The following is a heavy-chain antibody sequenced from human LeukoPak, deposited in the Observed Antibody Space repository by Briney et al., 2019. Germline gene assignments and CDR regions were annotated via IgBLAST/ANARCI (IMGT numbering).Heavy chain of an antibody. D-gene: IGHD1-14*01. CDR1: GFTFSTYA. J-gene: IGHJ4*02. CDR3: AKEGHEPTAWDY. V-gene: IGHV3-23*01. CDR2: VSGSGGST. Sequence: GGSLRLSCAASGFTFSTYAMSWVRQAPGKGLQWVSTVSGSGGSTYYADSLKGRSTIYRDNTTNTLLLQMNSPRAEKTPVYYCAKEGHEPTAWDYWGQGTLVTVSS.